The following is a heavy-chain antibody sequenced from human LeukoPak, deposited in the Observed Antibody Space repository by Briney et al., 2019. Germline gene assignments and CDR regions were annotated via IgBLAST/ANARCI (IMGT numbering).Heavy chain of an antibody. V-gene: IGHV3-74*01. CDR3: TRGYSGYGNLDC. CDR1: GFTSNYW. CDR2: ISGDGSTT. J-gene: IGHJ4*02. D-gene: IGHD5-12*01. Sequence: PGGSLRLSCAAIGFTSNYWMHWVRQAPGKGLVWVSRISGDGSTTFYADSVKGRFTISRDNSKNTLYLQMNSLRAEDTAVYYCTRGYSGYGNLDCWGQGTLVTVSS.